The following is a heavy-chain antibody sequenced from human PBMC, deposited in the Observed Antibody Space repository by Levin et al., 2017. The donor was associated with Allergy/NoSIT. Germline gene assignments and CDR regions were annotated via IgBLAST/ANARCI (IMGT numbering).Heavy chain of an antibody. V-gene: IGHV3-49*04. D-gene: IGHD4-17*01. J-gene: IGHJ4*02. CDR1: GFTFGDYG. Sequence: GGSLRLSCKASGFTFGDYGMSWVRQAPGKGLEWVGFIRSKAYGGTTEYAASVKGRFTISRDDSKSIAYLQMNSLKTEDTAVYYCTRAGRYGDYSGGDYGGQGTLSPSPQ. CDR2: IRSKAYGGTT. CDR3: TRAGRYGDYSGGDY.